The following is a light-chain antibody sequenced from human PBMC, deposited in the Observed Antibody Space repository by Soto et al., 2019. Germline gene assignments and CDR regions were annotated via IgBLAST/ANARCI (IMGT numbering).Light chain of an antibody. J-gene: IGKJ2*02. CDR1: QSISSY. CDR2: AAS. Sequence: DIQMTQSPSSLSASVGDRVTITCRASQSISSYLNWYQQQPGKAPKLLIYAASRLQSGVPSRFSGSGSGTHFTLTISSLQPEDFATYYCQQTYRTLRTFGQGTKVDNK. V-gene: IGKV1-39*01. CDR3: QQTYRTLRT.